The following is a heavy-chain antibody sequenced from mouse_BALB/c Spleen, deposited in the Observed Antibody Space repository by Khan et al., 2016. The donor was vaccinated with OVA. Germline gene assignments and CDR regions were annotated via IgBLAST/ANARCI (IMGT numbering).Heavy chain of an antibody. CDR2: ISSAATYN. Sequence: EVELVESGGGLVEPGGSLKLSCAASGFTFSSFVMSWVRQTPEKRLEWVATISSAATYNYYPDSVKGRFTISRDNAKNTLYLQMNSLRSDDTAIYYCANGNYGWFAYWGQVTLVTVST. V-gene: IGHV5-9-1*01. CDR3: ANGNYGWFAY. D-gene: IGHD2-1*01. CDR1: GFTFSSFV. J-gene: IGHJ3*01.